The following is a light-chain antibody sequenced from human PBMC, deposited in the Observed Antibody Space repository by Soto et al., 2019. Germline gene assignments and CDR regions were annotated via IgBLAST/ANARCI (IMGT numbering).Light chain of an antibody. J-gene: IGLJ2*01. CDR2: RNN. Sequence: QAVVTQPPSASGTPGQRVTISCSGSSSNIGSNYVYWYQQLPGTAPKLLIYRNNQRPSGVPDRFSGSKSGTSASLAISGLRSEDEADYYCAAWDDSVVFGGGTKVTV. CDR3: AAWDDSVV. CDR1: SSNIGSNY. V-gene: IGLV1-47*01.